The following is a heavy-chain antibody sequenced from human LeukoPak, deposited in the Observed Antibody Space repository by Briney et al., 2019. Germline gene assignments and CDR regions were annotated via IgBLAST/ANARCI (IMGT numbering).Heavy chain of an antibody. J-gene: IGHJ4*02. D-gene: IGHD3-22*01. CDR1: GYTFTGYY. CDR2: INPNSGGT. Sequence: ASVKVSCKASGYTFTGYYMHWVRQAPGQGLEWMGWINPNSGGTNYAQKFQGRVTMTRDTSISTAYMELSRLRFDDTAVYYCASTMVIPGKYYFDYWGQGTLVTVSS. CDR3: ASTMVIPGKYYFDY. V-gene: IGHV1-2*02.